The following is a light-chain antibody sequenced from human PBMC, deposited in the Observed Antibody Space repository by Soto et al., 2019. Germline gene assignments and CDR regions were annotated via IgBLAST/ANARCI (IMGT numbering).Light chain of an antibody. V-gene: IGKV1-39*01. J-gene: IGKJ1*01. Sequence: DIQMTQSPSSLSASVGDRVTITCRASQSITGYLNWYQQKPGKVPKLLIYAASTLQCGVPSRFSGSGSGTDFTLTLSSLQAEDSATYYCQQSFIAPWTFGQGTKVEIK. CDR2: AAS. CDR1: QSITGY. CDR3: QQSFIAPWT.